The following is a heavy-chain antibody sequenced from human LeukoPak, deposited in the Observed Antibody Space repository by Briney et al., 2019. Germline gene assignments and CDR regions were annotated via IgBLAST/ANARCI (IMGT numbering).Heavy chain of an antibody. Sequence: PGRSLRLSRAASGFTFDDYAMHWVRQAPGKGLEWVSGISWNSGSIGYADSVKGRFTISRDNAKNSLYLQMNSLRAEDTALYYCAKGVAAGYYYYMDVWGKGTTVTVSS. CDR1: GFTFDDYA. J-gene: IGHJ6*03. D-gene: IGHD6-13*01. CDR3: AKGVAAGYYYYMDV. V-gene: IGHV3-9*01. CDR2: ISWNSGSI.